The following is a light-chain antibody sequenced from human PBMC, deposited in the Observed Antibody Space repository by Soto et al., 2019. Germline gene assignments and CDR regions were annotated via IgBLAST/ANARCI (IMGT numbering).Light chain of an antibody. J-gene: IGLJ2*01. V-gene: IGLV2-14*01. CDR2: DVS. CDR3: SSYTSSSTLVV. Sequence: QSDLTXPAYVSGAPGQSITISCPGTSVDVGGYKYVSWYEPHPGKAPKLMIYDVSNRPSGVSNRFSRSTSGHTASLPIYGIQAEDEDDYYCSSYTSSSTLVVFGGGPKVTAL. CDR1: SVDVGGYKY.